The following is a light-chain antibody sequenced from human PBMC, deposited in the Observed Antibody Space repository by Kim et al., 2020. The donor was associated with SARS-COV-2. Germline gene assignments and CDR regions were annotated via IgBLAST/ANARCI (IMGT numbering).Light chain of an antibody. CDR2: EAS. J-gene: IGKJ4*01. CDR3: QQYKSYPLT. V-gene: IGKV1-5*03. CDR1: QSIGTW. Sequence: DIQMTQSPSTLSVSVGDRVTITCRASQSIGTWLAWYQQKPGKAPRLLIYEASNLDSGVPSRFSGSGSGTEFTLTISSLQPDDFATYYCQQYKSYPLTFGGGTKVDIK.